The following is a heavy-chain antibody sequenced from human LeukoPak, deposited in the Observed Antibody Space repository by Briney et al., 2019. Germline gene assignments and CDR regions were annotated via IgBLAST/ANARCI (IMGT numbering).Heavy chain of an antibody. CDR3: ARYCSGGSCTYYYYGMDV. CDR2: IKQDGSEK. CDR1: GFTFSSYW. J-gene: IGHJ6*04. Sequence: GGSLRLSCAASGFTFSSYWMSWVRQAPGKGLEWVANIKQDGSEKYYVDSVKGRFTISRDNAKNSLYLQMNILRAEDTAVYYCARYCSGGSCTYYYYGMDVWGKGTTVTVSS. V-gene: IGHV3-7*03. D-gene: IGHD2-15*01.